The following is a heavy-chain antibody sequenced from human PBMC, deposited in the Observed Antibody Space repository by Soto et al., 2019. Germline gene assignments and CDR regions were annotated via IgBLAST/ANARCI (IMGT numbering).Heavy chain of an antibody. J-gene: IGHJ3*02. V-gene: IGHV1-58*02. Sequence: ASVKVSCKASGFTFTSSAMQWVRQARGQRLEWIGWIVVGSGNTNYAQKFQERVTITRDMSTSTAYMELSSLRSEDTAVYYCAADSLTQIYSSGWLLDAFDIWGQGTMVTVSS. CDR1: GFTFTSSA. D-gene: IGHD6-19*01. CDR3: AADSLTQIYSSGWLLDAFDI. CDR2: IVVGSGNT.